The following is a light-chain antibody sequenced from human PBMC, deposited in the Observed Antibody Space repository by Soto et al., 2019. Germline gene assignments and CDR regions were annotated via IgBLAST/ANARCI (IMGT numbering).Light chain of an antibody. CDR1: QSVSSY. V-gene: IGKV3-20*01. CDR2: GAS. J-gene: IGKJ1*01. Sequence: EIVLTQSPGSLSLSPGERATLSCRASQSVSSYLAWYQQKPGQAPRLLISGASSRATGFPDRFRGSGSGTDFSLTISRLEPEDSAVYYCQQYSSPPRTFGQGTKVEIK. CDR3: QQYSSPPRT.